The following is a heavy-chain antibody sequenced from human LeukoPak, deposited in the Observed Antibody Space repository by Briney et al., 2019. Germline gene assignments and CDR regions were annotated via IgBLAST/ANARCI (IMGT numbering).Heavy chain of an antibody. CDR1: GFTFSSYW. CDR3: VRSPAGSSYADN. Sequence: PGGSLRLSCAASGFTFSSYWMSWVRQAPGKGLVWVSRIKSDGSTSYADSVKGRFTISRDDAKNTLSLHMNGLRAEDTAVYYCVRSPAGSSYADNWGQGTLVTVSS. J-gene: IGHJ4*02. D-gene: IGHD2-2*01. CDR2: IKSDGST. V-gene: IGHV3-74*01.